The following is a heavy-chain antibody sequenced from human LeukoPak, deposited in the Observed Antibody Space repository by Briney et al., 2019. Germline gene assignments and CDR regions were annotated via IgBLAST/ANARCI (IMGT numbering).Heavy chain of an antibody. Sequence: SQTLSLTCAISGDSVSRNTVTWNWIRQSPSRGLEWLGRTYCTAKWYNEYTVSMKSRITINSDTSKNHFSLHLSSVTPEDTAVYYCARVSSPWSPRDAFDIWGQGTMVTVSS. V-gene: IGHV6-1*01. J-gene: IGHJ3*02. CDR1: GDSVSRNTVT. CDR3: ARVSSPWSPRDAFDI. CDR2: TYCTAKWYN. D-gene: IGHD1-26*01.